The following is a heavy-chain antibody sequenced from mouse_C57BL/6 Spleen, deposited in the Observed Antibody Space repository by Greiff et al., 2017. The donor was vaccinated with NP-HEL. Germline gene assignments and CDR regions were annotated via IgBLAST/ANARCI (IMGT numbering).Heavy chain of an antibody. CDR2: INPYNGGT. CDR1: GYTFTDYY. J-gene: IGHJ4*01. V-gene: IGHV1-19*01. CDR3: ARSRFYAMDY. Sequence: VQLKQSGPVLVKPGASVKISCKASGYTFTDYYLNWVKQSHGKSLEWIGVINPYNGGTSYNQKFKGKATLTVDKSSSTAYMELNSLTSEDSAVYYCARSRFYAMDYWGQGTSVTVSS.